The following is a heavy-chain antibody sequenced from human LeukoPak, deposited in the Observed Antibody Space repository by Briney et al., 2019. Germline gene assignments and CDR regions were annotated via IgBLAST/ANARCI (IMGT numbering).Heavy chain of an antibody. CDR3: ARGRRYSLKTFDY. J-gene: IGHJ4*02. Sequence: SETLSLTCTVSGGSISSGDYYWSWIRQPPGKGLEWIGYIYYSGSTYYNPSLKSRVTISVDTSKNQFSLKLSSVTAADMAVYYCARGRRYSLKTFDYWGQGTLVTVSS. CDR2: IYYSGST. CDR1: GGSISSGDYY. V-gene: IGHV4-30-4*08. D-gene: IGHD1-1*01.